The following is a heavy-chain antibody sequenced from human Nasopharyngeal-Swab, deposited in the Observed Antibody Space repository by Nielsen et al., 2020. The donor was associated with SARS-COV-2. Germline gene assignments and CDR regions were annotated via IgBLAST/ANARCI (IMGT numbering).Heavy chain of an antibody. Sequence: GRSLPLSYAASDFTINYYNCYLVRQAPGKALEWVSSSTNNSYIYYADSVKCRFTISSDNAKNSLYLQMNSLIAEDTAVYYCARDGLDYDFWSAYFIDFWCQGTTVTVSS. CDR2: STNNSYI. CDR1: DFTINYYN. D-gene: IGHD3-3*01. CDR3: ARDGLDYDFWSAYFIDF. V-gene: IGHV3-69-1*01. J-gene: IGHJ6*02.